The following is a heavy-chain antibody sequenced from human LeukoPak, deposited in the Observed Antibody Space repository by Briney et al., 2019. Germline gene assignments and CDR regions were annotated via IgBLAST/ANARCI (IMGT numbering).Heavy chain of an antibody. V-gene: IGHV4-59*12. CDR3: ARGYPRHCSGGSCYRGGYYYYYYGMDV. J-gene: IGHJ6*02. Sequence: PSETLSLTCTVSGGSISSYYWSWIRQPPGKGLEWIGYIYYSGSTNYNPSLKSRVTISVDTSKNQFSLKLSSVTAADTAVYYCARGYPRHCSGGSCYRGGYYYYYYGMDVWGQGTTVTVSS. CDR1: GGSISSYY. CDR2: IYYSGST. D-gene: IGHD2-15*01.